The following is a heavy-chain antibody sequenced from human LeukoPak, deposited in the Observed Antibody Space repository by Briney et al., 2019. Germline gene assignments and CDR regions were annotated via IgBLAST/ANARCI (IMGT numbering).Heavy chain of an antibody. Sequence: SETLSLTCTVSGGSISSSSYYWGWIRQPPGKGLEWIGSIYYSGSTYYNPSLKSRVTISVDTSKNQFSLKLSSVTAADTAVYYCARLLGTSYGPSEYWGQGTLVTVSS. D-gene: IGHD5-18*01. CDR3: ARLLGTSYGPSEY. CDR1: GGSISSSSYY. V-gene: IGHV4-39*01. CDR2: IYYSGST. J-gene: IGHJ4*02.